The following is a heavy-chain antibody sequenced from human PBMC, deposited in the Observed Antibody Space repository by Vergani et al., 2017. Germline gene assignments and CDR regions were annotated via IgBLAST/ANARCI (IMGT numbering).Heavy chain of an antibody. CDR1: GGSISSSSYY. J-gene: IGHJ4*02. CDR3: ARGRRYYYGSGGYFDY. Sequence: QVQLQESGPGLVKPSETLSLTCTVSGGSISSSSYYWGWIRQPPGKGLEWIGSIYYSGSTYYNPSLKSRVTISVDTSKNQFSLKLSSVTAADTAVYYCARGRRYYYGSGGYFDYWGQGTLVTVSS. CDR2: IYYSGST. V-gene: IGHV4-39*01. D-gene: IGHD3-10*01.